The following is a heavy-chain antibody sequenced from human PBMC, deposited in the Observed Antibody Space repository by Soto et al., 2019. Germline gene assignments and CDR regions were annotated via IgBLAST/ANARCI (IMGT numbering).Heavy chain of an antibody. Sequence: PSETLSLTCTVSGGSISSSSYYRGWIRQPPGKGREWIGSIYYSGSTYYNPSPKSRVTISVDTSKNQFSLKLSSVTAADTAVYYCARRGRPGGWFDPWGQGTLVTVSS. V-gene: IGHV4-39*01. J-gene: IGHJ5*02. CDR1: GGSISSSSYY. D-gene: IGHD1-26*01. CDR3: ARRGRPGGWFDP. CDR2: IYYSGST.